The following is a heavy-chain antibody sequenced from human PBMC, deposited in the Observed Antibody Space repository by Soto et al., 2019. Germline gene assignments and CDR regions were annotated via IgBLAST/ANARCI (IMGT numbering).Heavy chain of an antibody. CDR1: GGSISSGGYS. D-gene: IGHD5-12*01. Sequence: KPSETLSLTCAVSGGSISSGGYSWSWIRQPPGKGLEWIGYIYHSGSTYYNPSLKSRVTISVDRSKNQFSLKLSSVTAADTAVYYCARIVATGGDWFDPWGQGTLVTVSS. CDR2: IYHSGST. V-gene: IGHV4-30-2*01. J-gene: IGHJ5*02. CDR3: ARIVATGGDWFDP.